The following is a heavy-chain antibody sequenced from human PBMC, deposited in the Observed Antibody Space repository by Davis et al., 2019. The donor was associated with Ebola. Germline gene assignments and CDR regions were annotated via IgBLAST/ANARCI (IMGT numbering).Heavy chain of an antibody. CDR1: GYSFTSYW. D-gene: IGHD2-2*01. CDR2: IYPGDSDT. V-gene: IGHV5-51*01. CDR3: ARAFYCSSTSCERGAFDI. J-gene: IGHJ3*02. Sequence: GESLKLSCKGSGYSFTSYWIAWVRQMPGKGLELMGIIYPGDSDTRYSPSFQGQVTIPADKSISTAYLQWSSLKASDTAMYYCARAFYCSSTSCERGAFDIWGQGTMVTVSS.